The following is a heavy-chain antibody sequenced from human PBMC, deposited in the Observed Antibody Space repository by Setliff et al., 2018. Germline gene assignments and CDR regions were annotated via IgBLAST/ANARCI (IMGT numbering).Heavy chain of an antibody. V-gene: IGHV4-61*09. CDR3: ARMSGVLYMDV. CDR2: IYTSWST. J-gene: IGHJ6*03. Sequence: SETLSLTCTVSGDSISSRTYYWSWIRQPAGKGLEWIGHIYTSWSTNYNPSLKSRLTISVDTSKNQFSLNLSSVTAADTAVYYCARMSGVLYMDVWGKGTTVTVSS. D-gene: IGHD3-10*01. CDR1: GDSISSRTYY.